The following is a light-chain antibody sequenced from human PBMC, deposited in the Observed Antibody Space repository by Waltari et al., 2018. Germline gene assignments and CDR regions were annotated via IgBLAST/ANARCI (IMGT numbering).Light chain of an antibody. Sequence: DIQMTQSPSTLSASVGDRVTITCRASQSISSWLAWYQQKPGKAPKTLIYKASDLETGVPSRFSGSGSGTEFTLTISSLQPDDFATYYCQQHNSYPRTFGQGTKVEIK. CDR3: QQHNSYPRT. CDR1: QSISSW. J-gene: IGKJ1*01. CDR2: KAS. V-gene: IGKV1-5*03.